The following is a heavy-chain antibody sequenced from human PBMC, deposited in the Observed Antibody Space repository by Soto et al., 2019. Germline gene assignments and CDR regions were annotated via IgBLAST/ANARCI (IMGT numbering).Heavy chain of an antibody. CDR2: TSTYSGDT. CDR3: ARHHGPTTSENWFDP. V-gene: IGHV1-18*01. Sequence: ASVNVSCKSSGYTFFTYYISWVRQAPGQGLEWMGWTSTYSGDTKYAQKFQGRVTMTTDTSTTTAYLELRSLRSDDTAVYYCARHHGPTTSENWFDPWGQGTLVTVSS. D-gene: IGHD5-12*01. CDR1: GYTFFTYY. J-gene: IGHJ5*02.